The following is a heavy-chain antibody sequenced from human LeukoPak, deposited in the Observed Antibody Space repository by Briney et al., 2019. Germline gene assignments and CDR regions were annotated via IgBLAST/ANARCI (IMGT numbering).Heavy chain of an antibody. CDR3: AKDHLCGTMVRGVNFWNPKGQLFFDY. J-gene: IGHJ4*02. Sequence: PGKSLRLSCTASGFTFSDYGMHWVRQPPGKGLEWVAIIWYDGSNKTYEDSVKGRFTISRDNSKNTLYLQMNSLRAEDTAVYYCAKDHLCGTMVRGVNFWNPKGQLFFDYWGQGTLVTVSS. CDR1: GFTFSDYG. V-gene: IGHV3-33*06. CDR2: IWYDGSNK. D-gene: IGHD3-10*01.